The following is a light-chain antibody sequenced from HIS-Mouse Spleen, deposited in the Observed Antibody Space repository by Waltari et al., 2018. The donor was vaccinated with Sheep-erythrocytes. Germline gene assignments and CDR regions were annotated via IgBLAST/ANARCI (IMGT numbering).Light chain of an antibody. CDR1: SSHVGGYNY. CDR3: CSYAGSYTVV. CDR2: DVS. J-gene: IGLJ2*01. Sequence: QSALTQPRSVSGSPGQSVTIPCTGTSSHVGGYNYVSWYQQHPGKAPKRMIYDVSKRPSGVPDRFSGSKSGNTASLTISGLQAEDEADYYCCSYAGSYTVVFGGGTKLTVL. V-gene: IGLV2-11*01.